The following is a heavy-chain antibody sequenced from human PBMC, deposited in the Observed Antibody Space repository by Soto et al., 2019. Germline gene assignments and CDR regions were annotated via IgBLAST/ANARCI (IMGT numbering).Heavy chain of an antibody. CDR1: GGSISSGGYY. Sequence: SETLSLTCSVSGGSISSGGYYWSWIRQHPGKGLEWIGHIYYSESTNYNPSLKSRVTISVDTSKNQFSLKLSSVTAADTAVYYCARTNYYYDSSGYYLDAFDIWGQGTMVTVSS. V-gene: IGHV4-31*03. J-gene: IGHJ3*02. CDR2: IYYSEST. D-gene: IGHD3-22*01. CDR3: ARTNYYYDSSGYYLDAFDI.